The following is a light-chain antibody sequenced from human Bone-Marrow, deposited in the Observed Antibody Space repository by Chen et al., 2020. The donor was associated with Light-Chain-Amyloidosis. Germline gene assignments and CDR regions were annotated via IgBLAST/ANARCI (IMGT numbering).Light chain of an antibody. CDR3: QQYNSWPPLT. J-gene: IGKJ4*01. Sequence: EIVMTQSPATLSVSPGERATLSCRASQSVSSKLAWYQQKPGQAPRHLIYAASSRATGIPARFSGSRSETEFTVHISSLLSENFAVYYCQQYNSWPPLTFVRGIKVKIK. V-gene: IGKV3-15*01. CDR2: AAS. CDR1: QSVSSK.